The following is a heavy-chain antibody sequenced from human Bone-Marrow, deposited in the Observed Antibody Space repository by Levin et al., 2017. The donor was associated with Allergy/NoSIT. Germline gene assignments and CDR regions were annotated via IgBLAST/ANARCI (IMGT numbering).Heavy chain of an antibody. CDR2: MNPNSGNT. D-gene: IGHD1-26*01. CDR3: ARSITQYSGSYYESPDAFDI. V-gene: IGHV1-8*01. CDR1: GYTFTSYD. J-gene: IGHJ3*02. Sequence: GASVKVSCKASGYTFTSYDINWVRQATGQGLEWMGWMNPNSGNTGYAQKFQGRVTMTRNTSISTAYMELSSLRSEDTAVYYCARSITQYSGSYYESPDAFDIWGQGTMVTVSS.